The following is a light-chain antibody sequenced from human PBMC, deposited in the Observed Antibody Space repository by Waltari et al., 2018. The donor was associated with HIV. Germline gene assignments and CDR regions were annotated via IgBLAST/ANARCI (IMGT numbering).Light chain of an antibody. CDR1: QDISSY. Sequence: DIQMTQSPSSLSASVGDRVTITCQASQDISSYLHWYQQKPGKAPKLLIYDASNLETGVPSRFSGSGSVTDFTFTISSLQPEDIATYYCQQYDNLLTFGGGTKVEIK. CDR2: DAS. V-gene: IGKV1-33*01. J-gene: IGKJ4*01. CDR3: QQYDNLLT.